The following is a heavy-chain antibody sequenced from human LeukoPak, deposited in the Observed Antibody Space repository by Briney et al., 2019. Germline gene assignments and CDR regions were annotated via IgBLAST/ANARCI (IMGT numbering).Heavy chain of an antibody. V-gene: IGHV4-34*01. CDR2: INHGGST. CDR1: GGSFSGYY. CDR3: ASLGYDILTGYRNWFDP. J-gene: IGHJ5*02. Sequence: SETLSLTCAVYGGSFSGYYWSWIRQPPGKGLEWIGEINHGGSTNYNPSLKSRVTISVDTSKNQFSLKLSSVTAADTAVYYCASLGYDILTGYRNWFDPWGQGTLVTVSS. D-gene: IGHD3-9*01.